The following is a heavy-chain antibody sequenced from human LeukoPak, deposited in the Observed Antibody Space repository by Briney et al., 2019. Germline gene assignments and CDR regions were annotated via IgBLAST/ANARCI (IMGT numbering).Heavy chain of an antibody. CDR1: GYTFTGYY. CDR3: ARAQLYYYDSSGYYGPLDY. V-gene: IGHV1-18*04. CDR2: ISAYNGNT. J-gene: IGHJ4*02. Sequence: ASVKVSCKASGYTFTGYYMHWVRQAPGQGLEWMGWISAYNGNTNYAQKLQGRVTMTTDTSTSTAYMELRSLRSVDTAVYYCARAQLYYYDSSGYYGPLDYWGQGTLVTVSS. D-gene: IGHD3-22*01.